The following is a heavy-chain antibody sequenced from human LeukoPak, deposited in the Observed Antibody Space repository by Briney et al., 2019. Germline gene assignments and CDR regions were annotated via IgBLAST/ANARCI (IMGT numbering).Heavy chain of an antibody. D-gene: IGHD2-21*01. V-gene: IGHV3-9*01. CDR3: AKGKGGGYFGY. CDR2: ISWNSGSI. J-gene: IGHJ4*02. CDR1: GFTFDDYA. Sequence: GRSLRLSCAASGFTFDDYAMHWVRQAPGKGLEWVSGISWNSGSIGYADSVKGRFTISRDNAKNSLYLQMNSLRAEDTALYYCAKGKGGGYFGYGGQGTLVTVSS.